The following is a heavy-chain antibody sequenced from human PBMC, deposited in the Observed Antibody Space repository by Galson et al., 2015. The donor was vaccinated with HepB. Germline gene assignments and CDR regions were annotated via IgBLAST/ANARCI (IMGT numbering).Heavy chain of an antibody. V-gene: IGHV3-30*04. D-gene: IGHD6-13*01. CDR1: GFTFSSYA. Sequence: SLRLSCAASGFTFSSYAMHWVRQAPGKGLEWVAVISYDGSNKYYADSVKGRFTISRDNSKNTLYLQMNSLRAEDTAVYYCARDYARSWYFNHYYGMDVWGQGTTVTVSS. CDR2: ISYDGSNK. J-gene: IGHJ6*02. CDR3: ARDYARSWYFNHYYGMDV.